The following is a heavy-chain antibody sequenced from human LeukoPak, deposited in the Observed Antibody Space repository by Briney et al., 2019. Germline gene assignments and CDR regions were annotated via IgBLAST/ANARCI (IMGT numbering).Heavy chain of an antibody. CDR3: ARVFPTQYYYDSSGYLDY. CDR2: IYSGGST. J-gene: IGHJ4*02. V-gene: IGHV3-53*01. Sequence: GGSLRLSCAASGFTFTSNYMRWVRQAPGKGLEWVSVIYSGGSTYYADSVKGRFTISRDNSKNNINLQMNSLRAADTEVCDCARVFPTQYYYDSSGYLDYWGQGTLVTVSS. CDR1: GFTFTSNY. D-gene: IGHD3-22*01.